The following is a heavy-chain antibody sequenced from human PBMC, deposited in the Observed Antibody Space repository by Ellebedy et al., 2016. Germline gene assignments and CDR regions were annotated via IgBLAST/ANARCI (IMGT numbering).Heavy chain of an antibody. CDR2: INPNSGGT. V-gene: IGHV1-2*02. Sequence: ASVTVSCXASGYTFTSYYMHWVRQAPGQGLEWMGWINPNSGGTNYAQKFQGRVTMTRDTSISTAYMELSRLRSDDTAVYYCARGAPGDYGTPLDYWGQGTLVTVSS. CDR3: ARGAPGDYGTPLDY. J-gene: IGHJ4*02. D-gene: IGHD4-17*01. CDR1: GYTFTSYY.